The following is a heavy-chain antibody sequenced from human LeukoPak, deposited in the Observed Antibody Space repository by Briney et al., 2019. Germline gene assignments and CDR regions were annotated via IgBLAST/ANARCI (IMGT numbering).Heavy chain of an antibody. Sequence: GGSLRLSCAASGFTFSSYEMNWVRQAPGKGLEWVSYISSSGSTIYYADSVKGRFTISRDNAKNSLYLQMNSLRAEDTAVYYCAREGGNYVSFDYWGQGTLVTVSS. D-gene: IGHD1-7*01. CDR1: GFTFSSYE. CDR2: ISSSGSTI. J-gene: IGHJ4*02. V-gene: IGHV3-48*03. CDR3: AREGGNYVSFDY.